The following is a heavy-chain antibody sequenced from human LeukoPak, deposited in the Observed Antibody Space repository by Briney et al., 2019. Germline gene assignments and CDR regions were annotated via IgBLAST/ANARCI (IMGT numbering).Heavy chain of an antibody. D-gene: IGHD6-13*01. J-gene: IGHJ5*02. CDR2: INHSGST. Sequence: SETLSLTCAVYGGSFSGYYWSWIRQPPGKGLEWIGEINHSGSTNYNPSLKSRVTISVDTSKNQFSLKLSSVTAADTAVYYCAGYSSRGKTEFDPWGQGTLVTVSS. CDR3: AGYSSRGKTEFDP. V-gene: IGHV4-34*01. CDR1: GGSFSGYY.